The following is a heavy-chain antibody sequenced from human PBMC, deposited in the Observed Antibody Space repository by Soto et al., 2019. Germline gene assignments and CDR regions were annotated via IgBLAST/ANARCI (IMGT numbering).Heavy chain of an antibody. CDR1: GGSISSYY. CDR2: IYYSGST. V-gene: IGHV4-59*01. CDR3: ARSYSRYCSGGSCYSYYYYYMAV. D-gene: IGHD2-15*01. Sequence: QVQLQESGPGLVKPSETLSLTCTVSGGSISSYYWSWIRQPPGKGLEWIGYIYYSGSTNYNPSLKSRVTISVDTSKNQFSLKLRSVTAADTAVYYCARSYSRYCSGGSCYSYYYYYMAVWGKGTTVTVSS. J-gene: IGHJ6*03.